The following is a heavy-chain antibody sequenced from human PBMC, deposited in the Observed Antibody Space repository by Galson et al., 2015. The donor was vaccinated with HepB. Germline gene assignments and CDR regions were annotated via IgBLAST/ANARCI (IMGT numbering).Heavy chain of an antibody. CDR2: ISHDGSNK. CDR1: GFTFSSYG. J-gene: IGHJ6*02. CDR3: AKDDTGYTSGWYTDSSGKYYYSGMDV. D-gene: IGHD6-19*01. Sequence: SLRLSCAASGFTFSSYGMHWVRQAPGKGLEWVAVISHDGSNKYYTDSVKGRFTISRENSKNTLYLQMNSLRAEDTAVYSCAKDDTGYTSGWYTDSSGKYYYSGMDVWGQGTTVTVSS. V-gene: IGHV3-30*18.